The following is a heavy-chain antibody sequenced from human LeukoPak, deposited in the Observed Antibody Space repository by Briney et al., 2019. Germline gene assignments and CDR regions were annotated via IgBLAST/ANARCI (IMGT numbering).Heavy chain of an antibody. Sequence: GASVKVSCKASGGTFSSYAISWVRQAPGRGLEWMGGIIPIFGTANYAQKFQGRVTITADESTSTAYMELSSLRSEDTAVYYCARVEVYYYYYMDVWGKGTTVTVSS. CDR2: IIPIFGTA. J-gene: IGHJ6*03. CDR1: GGTFSSYA. V-gene: IGHV1-69*13. CDR3: ARVEVYYYYYMDV.